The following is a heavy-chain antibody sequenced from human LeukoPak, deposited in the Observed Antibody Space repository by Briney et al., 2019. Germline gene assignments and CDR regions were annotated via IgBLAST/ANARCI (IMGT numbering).Heavy chain of an antibody. CDR2: IKKDGSEK. D-gene: IGHD5-18*01. CDR1: GFTFSNYG. V-gene: IGHV3-7*01. Sequence: GGSLRLSCAASGFTFSNYGMQWVRQAPGKGLEWVANIKKDGSEKYYVDSVKGRFTISRDNAKTSLYLQMNSLRAEDTAVYYCARDLSGVAGYTYGRGIDYWGQGTLVTVSS. J-gene: IGHJ4*02. CDR3: ARDLSGVAGYTYGRGIDY.